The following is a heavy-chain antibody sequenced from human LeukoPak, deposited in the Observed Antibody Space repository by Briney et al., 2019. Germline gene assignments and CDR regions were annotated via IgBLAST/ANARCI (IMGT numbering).Heavy chain of an antibody. CDR1: GFTFSSYA. V-gene: IGHV3-64D*06. CDR2: IISNGDRR. D-gene: IGHD1-1*01. CDR3: VVQGWVFRAPTQYYFDY. J-gene: IGHJ4*02. Sequence: GGSLRLSCSASGFTFSSYAMHWVRHAPGEGLEYVSAIISNGDRRYCADSVKGRFTISRDNSKNTLYLQMSSLRAEDTAVYYCVVQGWVFRAPTQYYFDYWGQGTLVTVSS.